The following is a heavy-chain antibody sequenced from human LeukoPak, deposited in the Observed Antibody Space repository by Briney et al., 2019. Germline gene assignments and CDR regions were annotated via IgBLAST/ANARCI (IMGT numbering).Heavy chain of an antibody. V-gene: IGHV3-23*01. CDR3: AKVRYDFWSGYYPFDY. CDR1: GFTFSSYA. CDR2: ISGSGGST. J-gene: IGHJ4*02. Sequence: GGSPRLSCAASGFTFSSYAMSWVRQAPGKGLEWVSAISGSGGSTYYADSVKGRFTISRDNSKNTLYLQMNSLRAEDTAVYYCAKVRYDFWSGYYPFDYWGQGTLVTVSS. D-gene: IGHD3-3*01.